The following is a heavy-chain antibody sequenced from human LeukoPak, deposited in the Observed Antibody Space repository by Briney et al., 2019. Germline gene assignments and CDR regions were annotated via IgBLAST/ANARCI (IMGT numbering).Heavy chain of an antibody. CDR1: GGSIDTYY. J-gene: IGHJ4*02. Sequence: PSETLSLTCTVSGGSIDTYYWSWIRQPPGKGLEWIGYIYYTGSINYNPSLKSRVTISVDTSKNQFSLKLSSVTAADTAVYYCARGARWNDYWGQGTLVTVSS. CDR3: ARGARWNDY. V-gene: IGHV4-59*01. CDR2: IYYTGSI. D-gene: IGHD4-23*01.